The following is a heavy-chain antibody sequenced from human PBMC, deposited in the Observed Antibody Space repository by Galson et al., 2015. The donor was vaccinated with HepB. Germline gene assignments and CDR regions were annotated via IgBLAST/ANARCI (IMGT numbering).Heavy chain of an antibody. Sequence: SLRLSCAASGFSFSDYNMNWVRQAPGKGLEWVSSISSTSDSIYYADSIKGRFTISRDNAQNLLYLRMNSLRAEDTAVYYCARDMGLRYFDWPGYYFDYWGQGALVTVSS. CDR2: ISSTSDSI. CDR3: ARDMGLRYFDWPGYYFDY. CDR1: GFSFSDYN. D-gene: IGHD3-9*01. J-gene: IGHJ4*02. V-gene: IGHV3-21*01.